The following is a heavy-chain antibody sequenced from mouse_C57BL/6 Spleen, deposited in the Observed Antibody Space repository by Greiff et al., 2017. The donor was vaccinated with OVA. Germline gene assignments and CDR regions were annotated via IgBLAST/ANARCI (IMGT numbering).Heavy chain of an antibody. D-gene: IGHD4-1*01. CDR2: ISDGGSYT. CDR3: ARDQTGRFDY. Sequence: EVHLVESGGGLVKPGGSLKLSCAASGFTFSSYAMSWVRQTPEKRLEWVATISDGGSYTYYPDNVKGRFTISRDNAKNNLYLQMSHLKSEDTAMYYCARDQTGRFDYWGQGTTRTVSS. J-gene: IGHJ2*01. CDR1: GFTFSSYA. V-gene: IGHV5-4*01.